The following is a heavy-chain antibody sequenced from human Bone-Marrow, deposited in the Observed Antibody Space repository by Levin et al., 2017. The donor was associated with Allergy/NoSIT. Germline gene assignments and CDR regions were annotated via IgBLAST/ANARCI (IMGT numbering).Heavy chain of an antibody. J-gene: IGHJ6*03. CDR1: GFTFSSYS. Sequence: PGGSLRLSCAASGFTFSSYSMNWVRQAPGKGLEWVSSISSSSSYIYYADSVKGRFTISRDNAKNSLYLQMNSLRAEDTAVYYCARTGVQGVRWGYYYYMDVWGKGTTVTVSS. CDR2: ISSSSSYI. V-gene: IGHV3-21*01. CDR3: ARTGVQGVRWGYYYYMDV. D-gene: IGHD3-10*01.